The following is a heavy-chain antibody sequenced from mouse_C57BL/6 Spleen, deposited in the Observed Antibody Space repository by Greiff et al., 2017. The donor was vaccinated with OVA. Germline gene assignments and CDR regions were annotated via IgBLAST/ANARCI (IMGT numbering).Heavy chain of an antibody. D-gene: IGHD1-1*01. V-gene: IGHV1-64*01. CDR1: GYTFTSYW. J-gene: IGHJ3*02. Sequence: QVQLQQPGAELVKPGASVKLSCKASGYTFTSYWMHWVKQRPGQGLEWIGMIHPNSGSTNYNEKFKSKATLTVDKSSSTAYMQISSLTSEDSEVCYCARGSDSVSRWGQGTLVTVSA. CDR2: IHPNSGST. CDR3: ARGSDSVSR.